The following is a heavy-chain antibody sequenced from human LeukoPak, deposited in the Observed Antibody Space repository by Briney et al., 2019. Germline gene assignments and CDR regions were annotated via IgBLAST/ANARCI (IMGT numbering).Heavy chain of an antibody. CDR1: GFTFSSCG. V-gene: IGHV3-30*18. D-gene: IGHD6-19*01. J-gene: IGHJ3*02. Sequence: PGASMRLSWAASGFTFSSCGMHWVRQAPGKGLELVTVISYDGSNKYYADSVKGRFTISRDNSKNTLYLQMNSLRAEDTAVYYCAKDLASSGWLGAFDIWGQGTMVTVSS. CDR2: ISYDGSNK. CDR3: AKDLASSGWLGAFDI.